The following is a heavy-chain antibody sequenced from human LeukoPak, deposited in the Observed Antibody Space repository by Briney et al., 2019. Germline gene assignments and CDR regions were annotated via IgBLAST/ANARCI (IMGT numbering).Heavy chain of an antibody. CDR1: GGSFSGYY. V-gene: IGHV4-34*01. CDR2: INHSGST. D-gene: IGHD3-3*01. CDR3: ASSRSDFWSGYWLDY. Sequence: SETLSLTCAVYGGSFSGYYWSWLRQPPGKGLEWLGEINHSGSTNYNPSLKSRVTISVDTSKNQFSLKLSSVTAADTAVYYCASSRSDFWSGYWLDYWGQGTLVTVSS. J-gene: IGHJ4*02.